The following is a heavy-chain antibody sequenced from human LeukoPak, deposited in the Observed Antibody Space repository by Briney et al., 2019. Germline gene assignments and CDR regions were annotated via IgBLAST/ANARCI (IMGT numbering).Heavy chain of an antibody. CDR3: ARQGKVTGDLDY. CDR2: ISHSGST. V-gene: IGHV4-59*08. CDR1: GGSISSYY. J-gene: IGHJ4*02. D-gene: IGHD7-27*01. Sequence: PSETLSLTCTVSGGSISSYYWSWIRQPPGKGLEWVGYISHSGSTDCNPSLKSRVTMSVDTSKNQFSLKLNSVTAADTAVYYCARQGKVTGDLDYWGQGTLVTVSS.